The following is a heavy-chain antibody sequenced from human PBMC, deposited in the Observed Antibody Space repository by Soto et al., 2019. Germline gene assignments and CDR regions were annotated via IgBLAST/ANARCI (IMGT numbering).Heavy chain of an antibody. CDR3: ARHDIAVAGSWFDP. CDR2: IYYSGST. V-gene: IGHV4-39*01. Sequence: RSEPLSLSSTVSVGSVGGGSCYWCWILGPPGKGLEWIGSIYYSGSTYYNPSLKSRVTISVDTSKNQFSLKLSSVTAADTAVYYCARHDIAVAGSWFDPWGQGTLVTVSS. D-gene: IGHD6-19*01. J-gene: IGHJ5*02. CDR1: VGSVGGGSCY.